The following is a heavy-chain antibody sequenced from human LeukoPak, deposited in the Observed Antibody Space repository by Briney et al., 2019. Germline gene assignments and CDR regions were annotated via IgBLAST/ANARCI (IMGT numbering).Heavy chain of an antibody. CDR1: GGSISSYY. CDR3: AREGSGPRWLRLQGGYYYYYMDV. Sequence: SETLSLTCTVSGGSISSYYWSWIRQPAGKGLEWIGRIYTSGSTNYNPSLKSRVTMSVDTSKNQFSLKLSSVTAADTAVYYCAREGSGPRWLRLQGGYYYYYMDVWGKGTTVTVSS. CDR2: IYTSGST. D-gene: IGHD5-12*01. V-gene: IGHV4-4*07. J-gene: IGHJ6*03.